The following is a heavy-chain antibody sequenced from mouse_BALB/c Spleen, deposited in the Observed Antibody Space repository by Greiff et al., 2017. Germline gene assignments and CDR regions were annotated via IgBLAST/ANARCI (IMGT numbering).Heavy chain of an antibody. Sequence: QVQLKQPGAELVKPGASVKLSCKASGYTFTSYWMHWVKQRPGQGLEWIGEINPSNGRTNYNEKFKSKATLTVDKSSSTAYMQLSSLTSEDSAVYYCARKDYWGQGTTLTVSS. CDR3: ARKDY. CDR2: INPSNGRT. J-gene: IGHJ2*01. V-gene: IGHV1S81*02. CDR1: GYTFTSYW.